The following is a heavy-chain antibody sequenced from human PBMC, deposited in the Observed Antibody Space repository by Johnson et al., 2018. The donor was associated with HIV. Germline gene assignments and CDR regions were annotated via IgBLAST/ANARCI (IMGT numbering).Heavy chain of an antibody. J-gene: IGHJ3*02. V-gene: IGHV3-30*18. D-gene: IGHD1-26*01. CDR2: ISYDGNNK. Sequence: QVQLVESGGGVVQPGKSLRLSCAASEFTFSTYAMHWVRQAPGKGLEWVAVISYDGNNKYYADSVKGRFTISRDNSKNTLYLQMNSLRAEDTAVYYCAKTYSGSNRDAFDIWGQGTMVTVSS. CDR3: AKTYSGSNRDAFDI. CDR1: EFTFSTYA.